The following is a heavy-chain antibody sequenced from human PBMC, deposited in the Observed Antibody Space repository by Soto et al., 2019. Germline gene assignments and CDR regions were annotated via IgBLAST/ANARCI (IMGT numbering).Heavy chain of an antibody. V-gene: IGHV5-51*01. CDR1: AYSFTSYW. J-gene: IGHJ4*02. D-gene: IGHD6-13*01. CDR2: IYPGDSDT. Sequence: PGESLKISCKGSAYSFTSYWIGWVRQLPGKGLEWMGVIYPGDSDTRYSPSFQGQVTISADKSISTAYLQWSSLKATHTAIYYCARRYMGSSWSPGVYWCQGTLVTVST. CDR3: ARRYMGSSWSPGVY.